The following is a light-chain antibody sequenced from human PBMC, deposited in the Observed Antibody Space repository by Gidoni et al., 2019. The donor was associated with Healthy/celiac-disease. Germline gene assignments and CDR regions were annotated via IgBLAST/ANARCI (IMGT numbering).Light chain of an antibody. CDR3: QAWDSSTGV. Sequence: SYGRTQPPSVPLSPGQTASITCSGDNLGDKYACWYQQKPGQSPVLVIYQDSKRPSGIPERFSGSNSGNTATLTISGTQAMDEADYYCQAWDSSTGVFGGGTKLTVL. CDR1: NLGDKY. V-gene: IGLV3-1*01. CDR2: QDS. J-gene: IGLJ3*02.